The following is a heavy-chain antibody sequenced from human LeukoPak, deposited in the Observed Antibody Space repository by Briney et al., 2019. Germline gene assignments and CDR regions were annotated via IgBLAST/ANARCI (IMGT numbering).Heavy chain of an antibody. J-gene: IGHJ4*02. CDR1: GFTFSNAW. Sequence: GGSLRLSCAASGFTFSNAWMNWVRQAPGKGLEWVGRIKSKTDGGTTDYAAPVKGRFTISRDDSKNALYLQMNSLRAEDTAVYYCARCAGPVETDWGQGTLVTVSS. V-gene: IGHV3-15*07. CDR2: IKSKTDGGTT. D-gene: IGHD5-24*01. CDR3: ARCAGPVETD.